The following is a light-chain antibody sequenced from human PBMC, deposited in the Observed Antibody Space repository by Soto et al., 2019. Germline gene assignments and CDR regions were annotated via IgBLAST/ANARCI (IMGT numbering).Light chain of an antibody. Sequence: VLTLSPGTLSLSPGERATLSCRAIQSVGKNYLAWYQQIPGQAPRLLVYDASTRATGVPDRFSGSGSGTEFTLTISRLEPEDFAVYYCQQYASEPLTFGGGTKVDIK. CDR2: DAS. V-gene: IGKV3-20*01. CDR3: QQYASEPLT. CDR1: QSVGKNY. J-gene: IGKJ4*01.